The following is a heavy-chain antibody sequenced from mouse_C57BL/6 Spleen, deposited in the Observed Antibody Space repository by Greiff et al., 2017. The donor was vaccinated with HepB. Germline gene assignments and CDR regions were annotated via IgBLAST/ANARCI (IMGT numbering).Heavy chain of an antibody. V-gene: IGHV1-81*01. J-gene: IGHJ1*03. CDR1: GYTFTSYG. Sequence: QVQLQQSGAELARPGASVKLSCKASGYTFTSYGISWVKQRTGQGLEWIGEIYPRSGNTYYNEKFKGKATLTADKSSSTAYMELRSLTSEDSAVYFCARWEYYGSSYGYFDVWGTGTTVTVSS. CDR3: ARWEYYGSSYGYFDV. D-gene: IGHD1-1*01. CDR2: IYPRSGNT.